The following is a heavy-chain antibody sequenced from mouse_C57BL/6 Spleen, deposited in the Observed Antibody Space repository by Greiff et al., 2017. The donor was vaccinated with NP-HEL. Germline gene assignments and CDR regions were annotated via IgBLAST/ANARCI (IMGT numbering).Heavy chain of an antibody. J-gene: IGHJ1*03. D-gene: IGHD2-4*01. CDR1: GYTLTSYW. CDR3: ARGGDYDVGWYYDV. Sequence: QVQLQQPGAELVRPGSSVKLSCKASGYTLTSYWMHWVTQRPIQGLEWIGNIDPSDSETHYNQKFKDKATLPVDKSSSTAYMQLSSLTSEDSAVYYSARGGDYDVGWYYDVWGTGATVTVSS. CDR2: IDPSDSET. V-gene: IGHV1-52*01.